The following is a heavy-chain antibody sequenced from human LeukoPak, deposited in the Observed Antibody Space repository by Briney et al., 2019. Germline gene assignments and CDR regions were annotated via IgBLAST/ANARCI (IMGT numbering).Heavy chain of an antibody. CDR1: GGTFSSYA. J-gene: IGHJ4*02. V-gene: IGHV1-69*06. CDR2: IIPIFGTA. CDR3: ARTPPYDSSGYYSSGYFDY. D-gene: IGHD3-22*01. Sequence: ASVKVSCKASGGTFSSYAISWVRQAPGQGLEWMGRIIPIFGTANYAQKFQGRVTITADKSTSTAYMELSSLRSEDTAVYYCARTPPYDSSGYYSSGYFDYWGQGTLVTVSS.